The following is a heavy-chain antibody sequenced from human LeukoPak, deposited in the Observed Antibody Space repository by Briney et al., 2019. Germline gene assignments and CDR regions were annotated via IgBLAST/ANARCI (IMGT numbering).Heavy chain of an antibody. V-gene: IGHV1-18*01. CDR2: ISAYNGNT. D-gene: IGHD3-9*01. CDR1: GCTFTSYG. Sequence: ASVKVSCKASGCTFTSYGISWVRQAPGQGLEWMGWISAYNGNTNYAQKLQGRVTMTEDTSTDTAYMELSSLRSEDTAVYYCAIRCSYYDILTGSLRTLFDYWGQGTLVTVSS. CDR3: AIRCSYYDILTGSLRTLFDY. J-gene: IGHJ4*02.